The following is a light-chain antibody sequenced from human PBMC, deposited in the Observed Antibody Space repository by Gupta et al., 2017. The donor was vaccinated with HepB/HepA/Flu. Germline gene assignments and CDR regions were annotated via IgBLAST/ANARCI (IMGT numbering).Light chain of an antibody. CDR1: QPVGNIY. CDR3: KQGAKSGWT. V-gene: IGKV3-20*01. J-gene: IGKJ1*01. CDR2: GAS. Sequence: EFVLTQSPCTLSLSPGERATLSCSASQPVGNIYVAWYQQKPGQAPRLLINGASSRAAGIPARSSGSGSGTDFSLNINRLEPEDFAVYYCKQGAKSGWTFGQGTKVEIK.